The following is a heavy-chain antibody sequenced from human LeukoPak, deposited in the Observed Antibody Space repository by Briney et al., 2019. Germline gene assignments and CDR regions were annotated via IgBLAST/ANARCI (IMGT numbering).Heavy chain of an antibody. D-gene: IGHD6-19*01. CDR2: INTAGDT. Sequence: GWSLRPPCAASGFTFSNYYKLWVRQVTGKGVEWGSAINTAGDTYYPGSLKGRFTICRENAKNALYLQMNSLRAGDTAVYYCVRAPPGTGWLVDYWGEGSLVTVCS. V-gene: IGHV3-13*04. CDR3: VRAPPGTGWLVDY. CDR1: GFTFSNYY. J-gene: IGHJ4*02.